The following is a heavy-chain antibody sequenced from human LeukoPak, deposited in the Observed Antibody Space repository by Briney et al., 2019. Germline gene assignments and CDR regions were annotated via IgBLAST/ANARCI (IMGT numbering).Heavy chain of an antibody. J-gene: IGHJ4*02. Sequence: ASVKVSFKTSGYTFTIHAINWVRQAPGQGLEWMGWINTHTGNPTYAQGFTGRVVFSLDTSVATAYLQISSLKTEDTAVYYCARDPETTVTTSIDYWGQGTLVTVSS. CDR3: ARDPETTVTTSIDY. CDR2: INTHTGNP. D-gene: IGHD4-17*01. V-gene: IGHV7-4-1*02. CDR1: GYTFTIHA.